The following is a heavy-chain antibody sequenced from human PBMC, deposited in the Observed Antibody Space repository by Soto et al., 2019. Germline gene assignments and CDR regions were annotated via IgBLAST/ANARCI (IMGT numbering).Heavy chain of an antibody. Sequence: QVQLQQSGPGLVKPSQTLSLTCAISGDSVASNSAAWNWLRQSTSRGLEWLGRTYYRSKWYHDYAVTVKSRITIHPDTSKNQFSLQLNSVTPEDTAVYYCAREVGAFDIWGQGTMVTVSS. CDR1: GDSVASNSAA. CDR3: AREVGAFDI. J-gene: IGHJ3*02. CDR2: TYYRSKWYH. D-gene: IGHD1-26*01. V-gene: IGHV6-1*01.